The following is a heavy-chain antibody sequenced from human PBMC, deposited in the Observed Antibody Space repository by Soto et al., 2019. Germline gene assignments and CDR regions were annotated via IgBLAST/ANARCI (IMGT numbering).Heavy chain of an antibody. J-gene: IGHJ3*02. CDR1: GFTFSSYS. CDR2: ISSSSSYI. V-gene: IGHV3-21*01. D-gene: IGHD6-13*01. Sequence: EVQLVESGGGLVKPGGSLRLSCAASGFTFSSYSMNWVRQAPGKGLEWVSSISSSSSYIYYADSVKGRFTISRDNAKNSLYLQMNSLRAENTAVYYCAREQQLNAFDIWGQGTMVTVSS. CDR3: AREQQLNAFDI.